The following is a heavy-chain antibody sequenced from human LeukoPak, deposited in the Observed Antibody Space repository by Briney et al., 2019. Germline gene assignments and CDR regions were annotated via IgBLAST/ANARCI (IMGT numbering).Heavy chain of an antibody. J-gene: IGHJ4*02. CDR2: IYHSGST. Sequence: PSETLSLTCAVSGGSISSGGYSWSWIRQPPGKGLEWIGYIYHSGSTYYNPSLKSRVTISVDRSKNQFSLKLSSVTAADTAVYYCARAPNGQLADYWGQGTLVTVSS. V-gene: IGHV4-30-2*01. D-gene: IGHD6-6*01. CDR1: GGSISSGGYS. CDR3: ARAPNGQLADY.